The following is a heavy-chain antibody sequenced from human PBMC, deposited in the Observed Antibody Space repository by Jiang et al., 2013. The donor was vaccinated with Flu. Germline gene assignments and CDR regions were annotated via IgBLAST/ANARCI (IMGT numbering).Heavy chain of an antibody. CDR1: GGSISVYY. D-gene: IGHD3-3*01. CDR3: ARDPPDGVAAFDV. V-gene: IGHV4-4*07. J-gene: IGHJ3*01. Sequence: PGLVKPSETLSLTCAVSGGSISVYYWNWIRQPARKGLEWIGRISVEGTTNYTPPHNSRVTVSVDTSKNQFSLKLSSVTAADTAVYYCARDPPDGVAAFDVWGQGTMVTVFS. CDR2: ISVEGTT.